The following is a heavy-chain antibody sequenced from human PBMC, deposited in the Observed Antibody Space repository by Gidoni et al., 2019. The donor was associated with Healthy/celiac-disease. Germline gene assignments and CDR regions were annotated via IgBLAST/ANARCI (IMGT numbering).Heavy chain of an antibody. CDR2: IYYSGST. D-gene: IGHD3-22*01. V-gene: IGHV4-59*01. J-gene: IGHJ3*02. Sequence: QVQLQESGPGLVKPSETLSLTCTVSGGSLISYYWSWIRQPPGKGLEWIGYIYYSGSTNYNPSLKSRFTISVDTSKNQFSLKLSSVTAADTAVYYCARVPYYYDSSGSIESDAFDIWGQGTMVTVSS. CDR3: ARVPYYYDSSGSIESDAFDI. CDR1: GGSLISYY.